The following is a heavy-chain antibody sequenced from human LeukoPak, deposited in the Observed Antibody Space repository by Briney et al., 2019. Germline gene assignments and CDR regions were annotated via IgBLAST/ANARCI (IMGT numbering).Heavy chain of an antibody. D-gene: IGHD1-7*01. CDR3: ARDRGWNYYFDY. CDR1: GFTFSSYA. CDR2: ISYDGSNK. V-gene: IGHV3-30-3*01. J-gene: IGHJ4*02. Sequence: GGSLRLSCAASGFTFSSYAMTWVRQAPGKGLEWVAVISYDGSNKYYADSVKGRFTISRDNSKNTLYLQMNSLRAEDTAVYYCARDRGWNYYFDYWGQGTLVTVSS.